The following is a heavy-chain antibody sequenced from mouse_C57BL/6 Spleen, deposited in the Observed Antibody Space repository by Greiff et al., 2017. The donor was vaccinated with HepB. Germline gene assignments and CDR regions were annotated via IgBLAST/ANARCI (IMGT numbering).Heavy chain of an antibody. CDR1: GYSITSGYY. D-gene: IGHD2-1*01. V-gene: IGHV3-6*01. Sequence: VQLQESGPGLVKPSQSLSLTCSVTGYSITSGYYWNWIRQFPGNKLEWMGYISYDGSNNYNPSLKNRISITRDTSKNQFFLKLNSVTTEDTATYYCARARGNYWYFDVWGTGTTVTVSS. CDR2: ISYDGSN. J-gene: IGHJ1*03. CDR3: ARARGNYWYFDV.